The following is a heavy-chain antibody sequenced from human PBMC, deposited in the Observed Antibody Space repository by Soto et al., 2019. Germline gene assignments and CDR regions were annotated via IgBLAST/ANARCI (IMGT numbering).Heavy chain of an antibody. CDR1: GASISSGDYY. J-gene: IGHJ3*01. Sequence: QVQLQESGPGLVKPSETLSLTCTVSGASISSGDYYWSWIRQSPGKGLQWNGYIFHSGETYYTPSLESRLSISIDASKNQFSLNLNSVTAADTAVYFCARSHYVLGAFGVRGPGTVVTVSS. V-gene: IGHV4-30-4*08. CDR2: IFHSGET. CDR3: ARSHYVLGAFGV. D-gene: IGHD3-10*02.